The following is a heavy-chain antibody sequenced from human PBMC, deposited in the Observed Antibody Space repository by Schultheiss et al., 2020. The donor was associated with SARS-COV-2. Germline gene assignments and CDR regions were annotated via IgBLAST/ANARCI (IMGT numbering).Heavy chain of an antibody. CDR3: ARGGAMVKH. V-gene: IGHV4-59*12. J-gene: IGHJ4*02. D-gene: IGHD5-18*01. Sequence: SQTLSLTCTVSGGSISSYYWSWIRQPPGKGLEWIGYIYYSGSTNYNPSLKSRVTMSVDTSKNQFSLKLSSVTAADTAVYYCARGGAMVKHWGQGTLVTVSS. CDR1: GGSISSYY. CDR2: IYYSGST.